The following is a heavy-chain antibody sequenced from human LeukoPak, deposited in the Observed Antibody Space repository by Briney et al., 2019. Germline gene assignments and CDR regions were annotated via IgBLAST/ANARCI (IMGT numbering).Heavy chain of an antibody. CDR3: ARLSGTKWLFYY. V-gene: IGHV4-39*01. CDR1: GGSISSSSYY. CDR2: IYYSGST. D-gene: IGHD3-22*01. J-gene: IGHJ4*02. Sequence: SETLSLTCTVSGGSISSSSYYWGWIRQPPGKGLEWIGSIYYSGSTYYNPSLKSRVTISVDTSKNQFSLKLSSVTAADTAVYYCARLSGTKWLFYYWGQGTLVTVSS.